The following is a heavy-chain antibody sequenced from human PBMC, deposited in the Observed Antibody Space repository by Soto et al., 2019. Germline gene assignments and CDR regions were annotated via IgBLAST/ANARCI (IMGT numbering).Heavy chain of an antibody. CDR2: IYHSGSA. CDR1: GESFSGHI. Sequence: SETLSVTCAVYGESFSGHIWTWIRQPPGKGLQWIGHIYHSGSASYNPSLKSRVTISVDTSKNQFSLKLSSVTAADTAVYFCARLPGYCSGDSCRIDYWGQGTLVTVSS. D-gene: IGHD2-15*01. CDR3: ARLPGYCSGDSCRIDY. V-gene: IGHV4-34*01. J-gene: IGHJ4*02.